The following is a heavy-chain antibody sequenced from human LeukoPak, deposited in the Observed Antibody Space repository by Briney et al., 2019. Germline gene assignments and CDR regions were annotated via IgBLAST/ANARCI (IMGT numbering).Heavy chain of an antibody. CDR1: GFTVSNKY. V-gene: IGHV3-53*01. D-gene: IGHD5-24*01. CDR2: LYNAGST. CDR3: AKGGDGYNWIDY. J-gene: IGHJ4*02. Sequence: GGSLRLSCVASGFTVSNKYMSWVRQAPGKGLEWVSVLYNAGSTYYADSVKGRFTISRDNSKNTLYLQMYSLRAEDTAVYYCAKGGDGYNWIDYWGQGTLVTVSS.